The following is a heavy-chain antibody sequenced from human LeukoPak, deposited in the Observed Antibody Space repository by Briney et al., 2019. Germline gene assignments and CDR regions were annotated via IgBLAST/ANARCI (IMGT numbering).Heavy chain of an antibody. Sequence: SETLSLTCAVYGGSFSGYYWSWIRQPPGKGLEWIGEINHSGSTNYNPSLKSRVTMTRDTSTSTVYMELSSLRSEDMAVYYCARVGEGGYYGSGSFDYWGQGTLVTVSS. J-gene: IGHJ4*02. CDR2: INHSGST. D-gene: IGHD3-10*01. CDR3: ARVGEGGYYGSGSFDY. V-gene: IGHV4-34*10. CDR1: GGSFSGYY.